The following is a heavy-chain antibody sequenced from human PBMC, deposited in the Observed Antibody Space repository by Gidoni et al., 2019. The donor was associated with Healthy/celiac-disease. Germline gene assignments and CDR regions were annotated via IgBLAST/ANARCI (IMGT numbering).Heavy chain of an antibody. CDR3: ARDHYDSSAHGYYYYYGMDV. Sequence: EVQLVESGGGLVQPGGSLRLSCAASGFPFSSYEMNWVRQAPGKGLEWVSYISSSGSTIYYADSVKGRFTISRDNAKNSLYLQMNSLRAEDTAVYYCARDHYDSSAHGYYYYYGMDVWGQGTTVTVSS. D-gene: IGHD3-22*01. J-gene: IGHJ6*02. CDR2: ISSSGSTI. V-gene: IGHV3-48*03. CDR1: GFPFSSYE.